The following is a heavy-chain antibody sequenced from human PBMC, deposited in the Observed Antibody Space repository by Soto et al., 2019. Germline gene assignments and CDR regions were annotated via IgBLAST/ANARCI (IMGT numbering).Heavy chain of an antibody. D-gene: IGHD5-12*01. CDR3: ARLYTGYEAFDY. J-gene: IGHJ4*02. V-gene: IGHV4-30-4*01. CDR2: IYYSGST. Sequence: SETLSLTCSVSGGSINSGDYYWSWIRQSPGKGLEWIGYIYYSGSTYYNPSLKSRSTISIDTSKNQFFLDVDSVTAADTAVYYCARLYTGYEAFDYWGQGTLVTVS. CDR1: GGSINSGDYY.